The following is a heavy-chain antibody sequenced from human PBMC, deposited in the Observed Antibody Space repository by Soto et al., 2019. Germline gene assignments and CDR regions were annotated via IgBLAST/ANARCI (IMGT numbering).Heavy chain of an antibody. Sequence: PSETLSLTCAVYGGSFSGYYWSWIRQPPGKGLEWIGEINHSGSTNYNPSLKSRVTISVDTSKNQFSLKLTSVTASDTAVYYCARGFVPRKKQAYYYGSGSYLYWFDPWGQGTLVTVSS. D-gene: IGHD3-10*01. CDR2: INHSGST. CDR1: GGSFSGYY. CDR3: ARGFVPRKKQAYYYGSGSYLYWFDP. V-gene: IGHV4-34*01. J-gene: IGHJ5*02.